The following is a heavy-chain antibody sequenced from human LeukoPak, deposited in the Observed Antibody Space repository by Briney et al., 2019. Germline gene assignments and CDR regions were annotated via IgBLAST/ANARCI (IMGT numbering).Heavy chain of an antibody. D-gene: IGHD3-22*01. Sequence: GASVKLSCKASGYTVTSYDINWVRQATGQGLEWMGWMNPNSGNTGYAQKFPGSVTIPRSTSISTAYMALSRLTFEDTAVYSCARAPSGYSDSSGYYSNGYDYWGQGPLVTVSS. CDR3: ARAPSGYSDSSGYYSNGYDY. CDR1: GYTVTSYD. J-gene: IGHJ4*02. V-gene: IGHV1-8*01. CDR2: MNPNSGNT.